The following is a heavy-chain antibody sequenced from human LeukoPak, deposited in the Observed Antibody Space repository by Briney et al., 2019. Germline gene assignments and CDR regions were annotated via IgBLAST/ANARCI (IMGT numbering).Heavy chain of an antibody. CDR2: IKEDGSEN. CDR3: ARGVDTLLWFGELLSPGEFYH. D-gene: IGHD3-10*01. CDR1: GFTFSMYW. Sequence: GGSLRLSCTASGFTFSMYWMSWVRQAPGKGLEWVANIKEDGSENYYVNSVKGRFTISRDNAKNSLYLQMNSLRAEDTAVYYCARGVDTLLWFGELLSPGEFYHWGQGTLVTVSS. V-gene: IGHV3-7*03. J-gene: IGHJ4*02.